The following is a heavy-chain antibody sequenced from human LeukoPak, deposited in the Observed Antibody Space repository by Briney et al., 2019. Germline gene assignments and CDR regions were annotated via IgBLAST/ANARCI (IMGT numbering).Heavy chain of an antibody. CDR2: INSNSGGT. J-gene: IGHJ3*02. CDR1: GYTFTGYY. V-gene: IGHV1-2*02. Sequence: GASVKVSCKASGYTFTGYYMHWVRQAPGQGLEWMGWINSNSGGTNYAQKFQGRVTMTRDTSISTAYMELSRLRSDDTAVYYCASTRTTVTSVAFDIWGQGTMVTVSS. CDR3: ASTRTTVTSVAFDI. D-gene: IGHD4-17*01.